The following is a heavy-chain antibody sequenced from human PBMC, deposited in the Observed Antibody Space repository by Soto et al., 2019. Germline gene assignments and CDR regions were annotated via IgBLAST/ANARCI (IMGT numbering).Heavy chain of an antibody. D-gene: IGHD2-15*01. J-gene: IGHJ4*01. CDR3: ARAHAPTLPFDY. Sequence: ETLSLTCTVSCGSMRNVYWSWIRQPPGKRLEWIGFIFHSGNAKYNPSLKSRVTISIDTSKSQFSLSLDSVTAADTAVYFCARAHAPTLPFDYWGLGTLVTVSS. CDR1: CGSMRNVY. CDR2: IFHSGNA. V-gene: IGHV4-59*01.